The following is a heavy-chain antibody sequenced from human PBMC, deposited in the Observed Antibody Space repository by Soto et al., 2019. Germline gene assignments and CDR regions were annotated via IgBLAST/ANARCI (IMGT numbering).Heavy chain of an antibody. D-gene: IGHD2-2*01. Sequence: QVQLVQSGAEVKKPGASVKVSCKASGYTFTGYYMHWVRQAPGQGLEWMGWINPNSGGTNYAQKFQGRVTMTRDTSISTAYMGLSRLRSDDTAVYYCARDHIVVVPAAKTYYYYGMDVWGQGTTVTVSS. J-gene: IGHJ6*02. CDR3: ARDHIVVVPAAKTYYYYGMDV. CDR2: INPNSGGT. CDR1: GYTFTGYY. V-gene: IGHV1-2*02.